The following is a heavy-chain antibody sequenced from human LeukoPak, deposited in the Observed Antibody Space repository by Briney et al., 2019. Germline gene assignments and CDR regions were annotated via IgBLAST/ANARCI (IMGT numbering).Heavy chain of an antibody. CDR3: ARDYGDYGHYYYYGMDV. J-gene: IGHJ6*02. CDR2: IYYSGST. CDR1: GGSISSCY. D-gene: IGHD4-17*01. Sequence: SETLSLTCTVSGGSISSCYWSWIRQPPGKGLEWIGYIYYSGSTNYNPSLKSRVTISVDTSKNQFSLKLSSVTAADTAVYYCARDYGDYGHYYYYGMDVWGQGTTVTVSS. V-gene: IGHV4-59*01.